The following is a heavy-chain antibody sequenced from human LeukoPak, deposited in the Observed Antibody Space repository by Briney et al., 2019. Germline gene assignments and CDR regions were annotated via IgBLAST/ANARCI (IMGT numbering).Heavy chain of an antibody. D-gene: IGHD3-10*01. CDR1: GFTFSSYE. V-gene: IGHV3-66*01. CDR3: VRWFGELLPFDY. CDR2: IYSGGST. J-gene: IGHJ4*02. Sequence: GGSLRLSCAASGFTFSSYEMNWVRQAPGKGLEWVSVIYSGGSTYYADSVKGRFTISRDNSKNTLYLQMNSLRAEDTAVYYCVRWFGELLPFDYWGQGTLVTVSS.